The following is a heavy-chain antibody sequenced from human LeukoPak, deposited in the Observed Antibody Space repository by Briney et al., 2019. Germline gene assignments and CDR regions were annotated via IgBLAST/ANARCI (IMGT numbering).Heavy chain of an antibody. V-gene: IGHV3-7*01. CDR3: ARDEGGGWYQEDS. J-gene: IGHJ4*02. D-gene: IGHD6-19*01. CDR2: LNQDASRR. CDR1: GFTLRDYW. Sequence: GGSLRLSCVASGFTLRDYWMSWIRQAPGKGPEWVAHLNQDASRRYYVGSVQGRFTISRDNAKNSLYLQMNSLSIEDTAVYYCARDEGGGWYQEDSWGQGTLVTVSS.